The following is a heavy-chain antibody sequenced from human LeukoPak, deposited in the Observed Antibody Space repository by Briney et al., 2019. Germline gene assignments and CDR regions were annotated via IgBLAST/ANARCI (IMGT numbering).Heavy chain of an antibody. CDR2: INWNGGST. Sequence: GGSLRLSCAAPGFTFDDYGMSWVRQAPGKGLEWVSGINWNGGSTGYADSVKGRFTISRDNAKNSLYLQMNSLRAEDTALYYCARPNGGYNAFDIWGQGTMVTVSS. CDR3: ARPNGGYNAFDI. CDR1: GFTFDDYG. D-gene: IGHD2-8*01. V-gene: IGHV3-20*04. J-gene: IGHJ3*02.